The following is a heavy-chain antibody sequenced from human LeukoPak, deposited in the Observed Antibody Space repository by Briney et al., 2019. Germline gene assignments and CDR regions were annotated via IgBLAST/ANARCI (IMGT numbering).Heavy chain of an antibody. CDR2: IYYSGST. CDR3: ARHSGPEGKEDIVVVVAATPADWFDP. Sequence: PSETLSLTCTVSGGSISSSSYYWGWIRQPPGKGLEWIGSIYYSGSTYYNPSLKSRVTISVDTSKNQFSLKLSSVTAADTAVYYSARHSGPEGKEDIVVVVAATPADWFDPWGQGTLVTVSS. J-gene: IGHJ5*02. CDR1: GGSISSSSYY. V-gene: IGHV4-39*01. D-gene: IGHD2-15*01.